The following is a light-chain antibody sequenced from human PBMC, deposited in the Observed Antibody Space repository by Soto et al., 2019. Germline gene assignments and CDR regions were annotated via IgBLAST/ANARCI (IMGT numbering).Light chain of an antibody. J-gene: IGKJ4*01. Sequence: DIQMTQSPSSLSASVGARVTITCQASQDISNKLNWYQQKPGKAPKLLIYDASNLETGVPSRFSGSGSGTDFTFTISSLQPEDIATYYCQQFDNLPLTFGGGTKVDIK. CDR3: QQFDNLPLT. CDR2: DAS. CDR1: QDISNK. V-gene: IGKV1-33*01.